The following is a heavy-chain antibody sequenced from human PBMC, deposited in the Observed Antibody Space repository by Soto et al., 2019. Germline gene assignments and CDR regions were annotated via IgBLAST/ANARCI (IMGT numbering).Heavy chain of an antibody. D-gene: IGHD6-13*01. J-gene: IGHJ6*02. CDR2: IDPSDSYT. V-gene: IGHV5-10-1*01. CDR1: GYSFTSYW. Sequence: GESLKISCKGSGYSFTSYWISWVRQMPGKGLEWMGRIDPSDSYTNYSPSFQGHVTISADKSISTAYLQWSSLKASDTAMYYCSRLTSSYSRGPDAQTYYYYGMDGWGQGXTVTVYS. CDR3: SRLTSSYSRGPDAQTYYYYGMDG.